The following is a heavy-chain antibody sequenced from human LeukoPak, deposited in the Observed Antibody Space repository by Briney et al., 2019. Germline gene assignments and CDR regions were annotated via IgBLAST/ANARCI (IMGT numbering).Heavy chain of an antibody. CDR2: ISTYSGNT. Sequence: ASVKVSCKASGGTFSSYAISWVRQAPGQGLEWMGWISTYSGNTNYAQKLQGRITMTIETSTSTAYMELRSLGSDDTAVYYCARGGSRVVTYGNFDYWGQGTLVTVSS. V-gene: IGHV1-18*01. J-gene: IGHJ4*02. CDR1: GGTFSSYA. D-gene: IGHD2-21*02. CDR3: ARGGSRVVTYGNFDY.